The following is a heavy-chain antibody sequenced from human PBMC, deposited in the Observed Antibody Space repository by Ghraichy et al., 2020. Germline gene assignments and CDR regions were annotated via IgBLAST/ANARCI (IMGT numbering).Heavy chain of an antibody. V-gene: IGHV3-33*07. Sequence: GASLRLSCAASGFTFTSHAMYWVRQAPGKGLEWVAVIWYDGSNKHYADSVKGRFTISRDNSKNTLYLQMNSLRAEDTAVYYCARGVLPTAIHFFDYWGQGTLVTVSS. CDR3: ARGVLPTAIHFFDY. D-gene: IGHD2-2*01. CDR2: IWYDGSNK. CDR1: GFTFTSHA. J-gene: IGHJ4*02.